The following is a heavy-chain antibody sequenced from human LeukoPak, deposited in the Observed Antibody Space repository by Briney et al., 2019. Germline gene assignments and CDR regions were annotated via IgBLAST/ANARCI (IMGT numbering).Heavy chain of an antibody. V-gene: IGHV3-21*01. CDR1: GFTFSSYS. D-gene: IGHD4-11*01. CDR3: ARRHDYSNYPDY. J-gene: IGHJ4*02. CDR2: ISSSSSYI. Sequence: GGSLRLSCAASGFTFSSYSMNWVHQAPGKGLEWVSSISSSSSYIYYADSLKGRFTISRDNAKNSLYLQMNSLRAEDTAVYYCARRHDYSNYPDYWGQGTLVTVSS.